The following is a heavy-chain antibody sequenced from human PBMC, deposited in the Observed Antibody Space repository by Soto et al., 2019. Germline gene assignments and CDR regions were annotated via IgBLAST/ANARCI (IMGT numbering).Heavy chain of an antibody. CDR3: AHTWHGTGYYRWKPRGGNWFDP. V-gene: IGHV2-5*01. J-gene: IGHJ5*02. CDR2: IYWNDDK. D-gene: IGHD3-9*01. CDR1: GFSLSTSGVG. Sequence: SGPTLVQPTQTLTLTCTFSGFSLSTSGVGVGWIRQPPGKALEWLALIYWNDDKRYSPSRKSRLTITKDTSKNQWVLTMTNMAPVDTATYYCAHTWHGTGYYRWKPRGGNWFDPWGQGTLVTVSS.